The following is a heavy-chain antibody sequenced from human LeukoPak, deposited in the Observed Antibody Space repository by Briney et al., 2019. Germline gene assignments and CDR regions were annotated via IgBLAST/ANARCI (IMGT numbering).Heavy chain of an antibody. Sequence: GGSLRLSRAASGFTFSTSSMNWVRQAPGKGLEWVSYISSSSNIIHYADSVKGRFTISRDNAKNSLYLQMNSLRDKDTAVYYCVREGRGYYLFDYWGQGTLVTVSS. V-gene: IGHV3-48*02. D-gene: IGHD3-22*01. CDR2: ISSSSNII. J-gene: IGHJ4*02. CDR3: VREGRGYYLFDY. CDR1: GFTFSTSS.